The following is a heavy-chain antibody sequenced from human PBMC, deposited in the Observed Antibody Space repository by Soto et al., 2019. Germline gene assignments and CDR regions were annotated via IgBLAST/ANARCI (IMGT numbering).Heavy chain of an antibody. V-gene: IGHV3-48*03. Sequence: ESGGGLVQPGGSLRLSCAASGFTFSSYEMNWVRQAPGKGLEWVSYISSSGSTIYYADSVKGRFTISRDNAKNSLYLQMNXLRXXXXXXXXCARARGLLVHGDYWGQGTLVTVXX. D-gene: IGHD2-8*02. CDR1: GFTFSSYE. CDR3: ARARGLLVHGDY. CDR2: ISSSGSTI. J-gene: IGHJ4*02.